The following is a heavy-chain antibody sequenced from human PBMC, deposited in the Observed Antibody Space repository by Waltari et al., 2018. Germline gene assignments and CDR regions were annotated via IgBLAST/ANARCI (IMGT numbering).Heavy chain of an antibody. CDR3: TRDLLIGTTKVPNWFDP. J-gene: IGHJ5*02. Sequence: EVQLVESGGGLVQPGRSLRLSCTASGFTFGDYAMSWFRQAPGKGLEWVGFIRSKAYGGTTEYAASVKGRFTISRDDSKSIAYLQMNSLKTEDTAVYYCTRDLLIGTTKVPNWFDPWGQGTLVTVSS. CDR2: IRSKAYGGTT. V-gene: IGHV3-49*03. CDR1: GFTFGDYA. D-gene: IGHD1-7*01.